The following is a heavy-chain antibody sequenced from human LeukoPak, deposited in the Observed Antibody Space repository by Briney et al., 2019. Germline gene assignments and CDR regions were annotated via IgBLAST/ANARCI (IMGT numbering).Heavy chain of an antibody. CDR2: IYYSGST. D-gene: IGHD4/OR15-4a*01. Sequence: ERIWYIYYSGSTNYNPSLTSRVTISVATSKNQFALKLSSVTAADTAVYYCARRSMVAYFDYWGQGTLVTVSS. V-gene: IGHV4-59*08. CDR3: ARRSMVAYFDY. J-gene: IGHJ4*02.